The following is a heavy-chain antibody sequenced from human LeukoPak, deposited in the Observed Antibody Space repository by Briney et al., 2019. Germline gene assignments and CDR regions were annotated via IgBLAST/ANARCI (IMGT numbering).Heavy chain of an antibody. J-gene: IGHJ6*03. Sequence: SETLSLTCTVSAGSISSSDYYWGWIRQSPGKGLEWIGRISYSGNTYYNPSLKSRVTISVDTSKNHFSLRLSSVTAADTADYYYMDVWGEGTTVAVSS. CDR1: AGSISSSDYY. CDR3: MDV. V-gene: IGHV4-39*02. CDR2: ISYSGNT.